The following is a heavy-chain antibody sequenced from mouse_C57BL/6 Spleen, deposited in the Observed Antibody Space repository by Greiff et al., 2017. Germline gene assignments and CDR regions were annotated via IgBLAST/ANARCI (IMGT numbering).Heavy chain of an antibody. D-gene: IGHD1-1*01. CDR1: GYTFTDYN. Sequence: VQLQQSGPELVKPGASVKIPCKASGYTFTDYNMDWVKQSHGKSLEWIGDINPNNGGTIYNQKFKGKATLTVDKSSSTAYMGLRSLTSEDTAVYYCARLPITTVVDYYAMEYWGQGTSVTVSS. J-gene: IGHJ4*01. CDR3: ARLPITTVVDYYAMEY. V-gene: IGHV1-18*01. CDR2: INPNNGGT.